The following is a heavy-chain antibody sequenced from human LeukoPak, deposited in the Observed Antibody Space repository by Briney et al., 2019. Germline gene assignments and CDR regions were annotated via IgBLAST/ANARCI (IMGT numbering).Heavy chain of an antibody. CDR2: IYYSGST. CDR1: GGSFSGYY. D-gene: IGHD3-10*01. J-gene: IGHJ4*02. CDR3: ARDQDYGSGSFDY. Sequence: PSETLSLTCAVYGGSFSGYYWSWIRQPPGKGLEWIGYIYYSGSTYYNPSLKSRVTISVDTSKNQFSLRLNSVTAADTAVYYCARDQDYGSGSFDYWGQGTLVTVSS. V-gene: IGHV4-30-4*08.